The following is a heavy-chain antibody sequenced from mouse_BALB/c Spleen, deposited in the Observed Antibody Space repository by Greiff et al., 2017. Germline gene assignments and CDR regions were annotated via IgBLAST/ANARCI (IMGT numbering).Heavy chain of an antibody. CDR2: IDPENGDT. V-gene: IGHV14-4*02. D-gene: IGHD2-1*01. Sequence: DVQLQESGAELVRSGASVKLSCTASGFNIKDYYMHWVKQRPEQGLEWIGWIDPENGDTEYAPKFQGKATMTADTSSNTAYLQLSSLTSEDTAVYYCNADGNYEAWFAYWGQGTLVTVSA. CDR3: NADGNYEAWFAY. J-gene: IGHJ3*01. CDR1: GFNIKDYY.